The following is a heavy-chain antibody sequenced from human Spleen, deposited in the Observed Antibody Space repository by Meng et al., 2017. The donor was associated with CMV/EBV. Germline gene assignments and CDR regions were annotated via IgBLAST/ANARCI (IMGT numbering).Heavy chain of an antibody. CDR3: AREWTVTTVSDY. J-gene: IGHJ4*02. CDR2: INHSGNT. V-gene: IGHV4-34*01. CDR1: GASVTTFW. Sequence: SETLSLTCTVSGASVTTFWWSWIRQPPEKGLEWIGEINHSGNTNYNASLKSRVTISVDTSKNQFSLKLSSVTAADTAVYYCAREWTVTTVSDYWGQGTLVTVSS. D-gene: IGHD4-17*01.